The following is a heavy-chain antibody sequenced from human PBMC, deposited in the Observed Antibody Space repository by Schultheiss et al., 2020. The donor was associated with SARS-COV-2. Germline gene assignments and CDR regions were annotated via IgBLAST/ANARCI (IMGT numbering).Heavy chain of an antibody. J-gene: IGHJ4*02. CDR2: IYYSGST. Sequence: SETLSLTCTVSGGSISSSSYYWGWIRQPAGKGLEWIGYIYYSGSTNYNPSLKSRVTISVDTSKNQFSLKLSSVTAADTAVYYCARGDRLFKAVDYWGQGTLVTVSS. CDR1: GGSISSSSYY. D-gene: IGHD5-12*01. CDR3: ARGDRLFKAVDY. V-gene: IGHV4-61*10.